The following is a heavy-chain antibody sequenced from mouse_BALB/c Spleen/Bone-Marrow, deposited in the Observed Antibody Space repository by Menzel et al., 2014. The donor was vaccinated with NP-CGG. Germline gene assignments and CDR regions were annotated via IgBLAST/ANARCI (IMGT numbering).Heavy chain of an antibody. Sequence: EVQGVESGPGLVKPSQSLSLTCNATGYSITSDYAWNWIRQFPGIKLEWMGYISYSGSTSYNPSLKSRFSITRDTSKNQFFHNLHSVTTEDPATYYCARDYGYDYFDYWGQGTTLTVSS. CDR3: ARDYGYDYFDY. CDR2: ISYSGST. CDR1: GYSITSDYA. D-gene: IGHD1-2*01. V-gene: IGHV3-2*02. J-gene: IGHJ2*01.